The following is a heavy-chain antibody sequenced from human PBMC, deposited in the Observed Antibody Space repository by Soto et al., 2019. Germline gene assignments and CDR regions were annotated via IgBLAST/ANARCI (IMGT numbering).Heavy chain of an antibody. J-gene: IGHJ4*01. CDR2: ISAGSGIT. CDR1: GDTFTSNT. V-gene: IGHV1-3*01. CDR3: ARDVSSALDY. D-gene: IGHD6-6*01. Sequence: ASVKVCCKSSGDTFTSNTIHWLRQAPGQRPEWVGWISAGSGITKYSQKSQGRVSITRDTSASTAYMELSGLASEDTAVYYCARDVSSALDYWGQGTLVTVSS.